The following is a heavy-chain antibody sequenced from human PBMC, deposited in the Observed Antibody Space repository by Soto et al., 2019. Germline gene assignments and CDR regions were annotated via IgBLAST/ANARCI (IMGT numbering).Heavy chain of an antibody. Sequence: SETLSLTCAVYGGSFSGYYWSWIRQPPGKGLEWIGEINHSGSTNYNPSLKSRVTISVDTSKNQFSLKLSSVTAADTAVYYCARGPDYYWGQGTLVTVSS. J-gene: IGHJ4*02. CDR1: GGSFSGYY. CDR2: INHSGST. CDR3: ARGPDYY. V-gene: IGHV4-34*01.